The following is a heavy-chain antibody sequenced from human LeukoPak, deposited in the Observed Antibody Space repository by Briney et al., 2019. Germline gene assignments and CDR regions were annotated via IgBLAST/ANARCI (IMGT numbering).Heavy chain of an antibody. J-gene: IGHJ4*02. CDR1: GGTFSSYA. CDR2: IIPILGIA. V-gene: IGHV1-69*04. CDR3: ARANLTYSSSWYGSFDY. D-gene: IGHD6-13*01. Sequence: PEASVTVSCKASGGTFSSYAISWVRQAPGQGLEWMGRIIPILGIANYAQKFQGRVTITADKSTSTAYMELSSLRSEDTAVYYCARANLTYSSSWYGSFDYWGQGTLVTVSS.